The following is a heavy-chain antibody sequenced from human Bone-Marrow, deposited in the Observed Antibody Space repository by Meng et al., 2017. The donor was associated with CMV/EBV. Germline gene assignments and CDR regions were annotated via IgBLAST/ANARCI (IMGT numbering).Heavy chain of an antibody. J-gene: IGHJ5*02. CDR2: IYYSGST. V-gene: IGHV4-59*02. CDR3: ASLAAAGTLYNWFDP. CDR1: GFTVSSNY. Sequence: ESLKISCAASGFTVSSNYMSWVRQAPGKGLEWIGYIYYSGSTNYNPSLKSRVTISVDTSKNQFSLKLSSVTAADTAVYYCASLAAAGTLYNWFDPWGQGTLVTVSS. D-gene: IGHD6-13*01.